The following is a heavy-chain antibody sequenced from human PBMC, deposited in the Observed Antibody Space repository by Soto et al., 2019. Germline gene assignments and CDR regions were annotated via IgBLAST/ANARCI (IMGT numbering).Heavy chain of an antibody. J-gene: IGHJ4*02. CDR2: IYYSGRT. V-gene: IGHV4-61*01. CDR1: GGSVSSGSYY. D-gene: IGHD3-22*01. Sequence: QVQLQESGPGLVKPSETLSLNCTVSGGSVSSGSYYWSWIRQPPGKGLEWIGYIYYSGRTKYNPPLKRRVTITVDTSKNQFSLKLSSVNAADTAVYSWARVRSSGDSLGYWGQGTLVTVSS. CDR3: ARVRSSGDSLGY.